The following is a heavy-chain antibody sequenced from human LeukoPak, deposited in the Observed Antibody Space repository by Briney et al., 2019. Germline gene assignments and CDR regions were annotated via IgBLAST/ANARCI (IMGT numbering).Heavy chain of an antibody. CDR2: MYYSGST. CDR3: ARERHGRPFDS. V-gene: IGHV4-39*07. Sequence: SETLSLTCTVSGDSISSSSYYWGWIRQPPGKGLEWIGTMYYSGSTYYNPSLKSRVTISLDTSKNQFSLNLSSVTAADTAVYYCARERHGRPFDSWGQGTLVTVSS. J-gene: IGHJ4*02. CDR1: GDSISSSSYY.